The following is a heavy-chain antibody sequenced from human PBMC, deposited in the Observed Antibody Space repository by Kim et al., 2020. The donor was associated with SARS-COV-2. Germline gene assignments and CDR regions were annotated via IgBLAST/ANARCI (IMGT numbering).Heavy chain of an antibody. J-gene: IGHJ6*02. CDR2: IKSKTDGGTT. CDR3: TTEFYYVSSGYSGLGYYCGLDS. Sequence: GGSLRLSCEASGFTFSNAWMSWVRQAPGKGLEWVGRIKSKTDGGTTDYAAPVNGRFTISRADSKNTLYLQMNSLKTEDTAVYFCTTEFYYVSSGYSGLGYYCGLDSWGQRTTVTVSS. V-gene: IGHV3-15*01. CDR1: GFTFSNAW. D-gene: IGHD3-22*01.